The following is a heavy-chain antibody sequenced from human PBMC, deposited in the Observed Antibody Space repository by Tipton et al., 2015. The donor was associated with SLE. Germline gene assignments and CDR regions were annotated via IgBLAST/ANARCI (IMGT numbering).Heavy chain of an antibody. J-gene: IGHJ4*02. Sequence: SLRLSCAASGFTFGRYAMSWVRQAPGKGLEWVSTISGSGGSTYNADSVKGRFTISRDNSKNTLYLQVNSLRAEDTAVYYCAREGVPRTRGFDYWGQGTLVTVSS. CDR1: GFTFGRYA. D-gene: IGHD1-1*01. CDR2: ISGSGGST. V-gene: IGHV3-23*01. CDR3: AREGVPRTRGFDY.